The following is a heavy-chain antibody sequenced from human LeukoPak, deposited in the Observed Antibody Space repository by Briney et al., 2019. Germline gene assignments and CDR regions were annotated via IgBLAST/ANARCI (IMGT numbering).Heavy chain of an antibody. CDR1: GYTFTSYT. V-gene: IGHV1-3*01. J-gene: IGHJ5*02. D-gene: IGHD2-21*01. CDR2: INAGNGNA. CDR3: ARSLLLFGPANWFDP. Sequence: ASVKVSCTASGYTFTSYTIYWVRQAPGQRLEWMGWINAGNGNAKYSQKFQDRVTITRDTSASTAYMELSSLRSDDTAVYYCARSLLLFGPANWFDPWGQGALVTVSS.